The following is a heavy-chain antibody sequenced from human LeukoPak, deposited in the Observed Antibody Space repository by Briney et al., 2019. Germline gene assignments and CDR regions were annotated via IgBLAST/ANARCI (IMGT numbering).Heavy chain of an antibody. D-gene: IGHD2-2*01. CDR3: ARERLGYCSSTSCYYYGMDV. V-gene: IGHV3-7*01. CDR2: IKQDGSEE. J-gene: IGHJ6*02. CDR1: GFTFSSYW. Sequence: PGGSLRLSCAASGFTFSSYWMSWVRQAPGKGLEWVANIKQDGSEEYYVDSVKGRFTISRDNAKNSLYLQMNSLRAVDTAVYYCARERLGYCSSTSCYYYGMDVWGQGTTVTVSS.